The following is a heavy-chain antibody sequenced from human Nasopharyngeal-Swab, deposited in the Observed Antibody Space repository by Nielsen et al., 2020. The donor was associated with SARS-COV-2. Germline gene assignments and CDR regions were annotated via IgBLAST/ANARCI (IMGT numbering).Heavy chain of an antibody. D-gene: IGHD6-19*01. CDR2: ISSSSSYI. J-gene: IGHJ3*02. CDR1: GFTFSSYS. CDR3: SRDRRPSSGWYSSAFDI. Sequence: GGSLRLSCAASGFTFSSYSMNWVRQAPGKGLEWVSSISSSSSYIYYADSVKGRFTISRYNAKNSLYLQMNSLRAEDTAVYYCSRDRRPSSGWYSSAFDIWGQGTMVTVSS. V-gene: IGHV3-21*01.